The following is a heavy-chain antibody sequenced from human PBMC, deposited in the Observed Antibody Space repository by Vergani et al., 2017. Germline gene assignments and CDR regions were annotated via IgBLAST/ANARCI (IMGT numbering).Heavy chain of an antibody. CDR1: EYTFTTYA. CDR3: ARDLTXYYGSGSYWSAFDI. Sequence: QVQLVQSGSELKKPGASVEVSCKASEYTFTTYAMNGVRQAPGQGLEWMGWINTNTGNPTYAQGFTGRFVFSLDTSVSTAYLQISSLKAEDTTVYYYARDLTXYYGSGSYWSAFDIWGQGKMVTVSS. D-gene: IGHD3-10*01. J-gene: IGHJ3*02. V-gene: IGHV7-4-1*02. CDR2: INTNTGNP.